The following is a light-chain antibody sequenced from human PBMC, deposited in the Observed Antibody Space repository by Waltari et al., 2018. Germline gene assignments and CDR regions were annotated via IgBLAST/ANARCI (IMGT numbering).Light chain of an antibody. J-gene: IGKJ1*01. CDR1: ENVDTN. V-gene: IGKV3-15*01. CDR2: GAS. Sequence: ELVVTQSPATLSLSPGERATLSCRASENVDTNIAWYQQKPGQPPRLLISGASTRATDIPPRFSGSGSGTEFTLSISSLQSEDFAVYYCHQYKNWPPWTFGQGTKVEIK. CDR3: HQYKNWPPWT.